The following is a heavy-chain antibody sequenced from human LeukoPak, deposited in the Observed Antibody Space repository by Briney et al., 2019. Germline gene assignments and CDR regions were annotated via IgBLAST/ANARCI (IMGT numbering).Heavy chain of an antibody. J-gene: IGHJ5*02. CDR1: GYSISSGYF. D-gene: IGHD3-10*01. CDR2: IYHSGST. V-gene: IGHV4-38-2*02. Sequence: SETLSLTCTVSGYSISSGYFWGWIRQPPGKGLEWIGTIYHSGSTYYNASLESRVTISVDTSKNQFSLKLSSVTAADTAVYYCARDNYPDYYGSGSYYNGGLDPWGQGTLVTVSS. CDR3: ARDNYPDYYGSGSYYNGGLDP.